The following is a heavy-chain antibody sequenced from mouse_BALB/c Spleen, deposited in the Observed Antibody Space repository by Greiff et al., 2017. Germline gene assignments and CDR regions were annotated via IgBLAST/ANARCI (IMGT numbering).Heavy chain of an antibody. CDR1: GYTFTSYC. CDR2: INPSNGGT. J-gene: IGHJ3*01. Sequence: VQLQQSGAELVKPGASVKLSCKASGYTFTSYCMYWVKQRPGQGLEWIGEINPSNGGTNFNEKFKSKATLTVDKSSSTAYMQLSSLTSEDSAVYYCTRWGYRYPWFAYWGQGTLVTVSA. CDR3: TRWGYRYPWFAY. V-gene: IGHV1S81*02. D-gene: IGHD2-14*01.